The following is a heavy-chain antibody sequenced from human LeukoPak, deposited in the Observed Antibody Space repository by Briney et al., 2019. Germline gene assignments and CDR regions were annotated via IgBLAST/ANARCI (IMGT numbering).Heavy chain of an antibody. Sequence: HPGGSLRLSCAGSGFTFSSYAMTWVRQAPGTGLEWVSSISRSDGTTYYADSVKGRFTISRDNSKNTLYLQMNSLRAEDTAVYYCAKGTSIAAFGYYFDYWGQGTLVTVSS. J-gene: IGHJ4*02. CDR1: GFTFSSYA. CDR3: AKGTSIAAFGYYFDY. D-gene: IGHD6-6*01. V-gene: IGHV3-23*01. CDR2: ISRSDGTT.